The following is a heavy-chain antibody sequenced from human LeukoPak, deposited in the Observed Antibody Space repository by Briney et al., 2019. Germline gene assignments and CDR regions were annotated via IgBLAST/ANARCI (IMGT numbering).Heavy chain of an antibody. CDR3: AREWEYSSGWYDF. D-gene: IGHD6-19*01. J-gene: IGHJ4*02. CDR1: GFTFSSYW. Sequence: GGSLRLSCAASGFTFSSYWMSWVRQAPGKGLEWVANIKQDGSEKYYVDSVKGRFAISRDNAKYTLYLQMNSLRAEDTAVYYCAREWEYSSGWYDFGGQGTLVTVSS. V-gene: IGHV3-7*01. CDR2: IKQDGSEK.